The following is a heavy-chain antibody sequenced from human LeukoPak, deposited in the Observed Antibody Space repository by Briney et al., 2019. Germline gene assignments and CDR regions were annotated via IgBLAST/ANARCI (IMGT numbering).Heavy chain of an antibody. V-gene: IGHV2-5*01. CDR3: AHRRTYITMARGVYNWFDP. J-gene: IGHJ5*02. D-gene: IGHD3-10*01. CDR1: GFSLSTSGVG. CDR2: IYWNDDK. Sequence: SGPTLVKPTQTLTLTCTFSGFSLSTSGVGVGWIRQPPGKALEWLALIYWNDDKRYSPSLKSRLTITKDTSKNQVVLTMTNMDPVDTATYYCAHRRTYITMARGVYNWFDPWGQGTLVTVSS.